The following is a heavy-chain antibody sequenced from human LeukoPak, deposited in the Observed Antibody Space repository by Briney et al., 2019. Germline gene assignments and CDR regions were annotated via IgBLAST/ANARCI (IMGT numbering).Heavy chain of an antibody. Sequence: GGSLRLSCAASGFTLSSYWMHWVRQAPGKGLVWVSRINSDGSSTTSADSVKGRFTISRDNAKNTLYLQMNSLRAEDTAVYYCAKGGATVIDYWGQGTLVTVSS. J-gene: IGHJ4*02. CDR3: AKGGATVIDY. V-gene: IGHV3-74*01. D-gene: IGHD4-17*01. CDR1: GFTLSSYW. CDR2: INSDGSST.